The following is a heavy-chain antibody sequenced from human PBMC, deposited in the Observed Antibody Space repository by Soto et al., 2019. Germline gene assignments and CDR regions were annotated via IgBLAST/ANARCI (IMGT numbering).Heavy chain of an antibody. CDR3: ARRDYLDY. V-gene: IGHV3-11*01. CDR2: ITSSGSAT. Sequence: QVQLVESGGGLVKPGGSLRLSCAASGFTFNDYYMYWIRQAPGTGLEWVSYITSSGSATYYADSVRGRFSISRDNAKNSVYLQMNSLTAEDTAVYYCARRDYLDYWGQGTLVTVAS. J-gene: IGHJ4*02. CDR1: GFTFNDYY.